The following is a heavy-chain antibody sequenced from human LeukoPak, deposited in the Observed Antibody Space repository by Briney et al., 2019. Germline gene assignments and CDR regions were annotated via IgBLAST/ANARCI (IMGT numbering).Heavy chain of an antibody. CDR2: ISYDGSNK. CDR3: AKDVGKWESLHFFDY. D-gene: IGHD1-26*01. CDR1: GFTFSNYG. J-gene: IGHJ4*02. Sequence: GGSLRLSCAASGFTFSNYGMHWVRQAPGKGLEWVAVISYDGSNKYYADSVKGRFTISRDNSKNTLYLQMNSLRGDDTAVYYCAKDVGKWESLHFFDYWGQGTLVTVSS. V-gene: IGHV3-30*18.